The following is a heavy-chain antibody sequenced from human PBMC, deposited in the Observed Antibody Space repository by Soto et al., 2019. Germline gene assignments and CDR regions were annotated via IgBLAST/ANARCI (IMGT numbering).Heavy chain of an antibody. CDR1: GYTFTSYG. D-gene: IGHD1-1*01. CDR3: ARGRYGDY. Sequence: QVHLVQSGAEVKKPGASVKVSCKASGYTFTSYGITWVRQAPGQGLEWMGWISAHTGNTDYAQKLQGRVIVTRDTSTSTAYLERRSLRSDDTAVYYCARGRYGDYWGQGALVTVSS. J-gene: IGHJ4*02. CDR2: ISAHTGNT. V-gene: IGHV1-18*01.